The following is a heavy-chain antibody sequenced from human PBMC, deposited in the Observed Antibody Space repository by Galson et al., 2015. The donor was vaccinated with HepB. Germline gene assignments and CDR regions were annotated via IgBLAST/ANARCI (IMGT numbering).Heavy chain of an antibody. CDR3: ARSEVTTVVTDFDS. J-gene: IGHJ4*02. Sequence: SLRLSCAVSGFSFSVHYIDWVRQAPGKGLEWVGRSRNKPKGYSTAYAASVKGRFTVSRDDSKNSVFLQMNSLRSEDTAVYYCARSEVTTVVTDFDSWGQGTLGTVSS. D-gene: IGHD4-23*01. CDR2: SRNKPKGYST. CDR1: GFSFSVHY. V-gene: IGHV3-72*01.